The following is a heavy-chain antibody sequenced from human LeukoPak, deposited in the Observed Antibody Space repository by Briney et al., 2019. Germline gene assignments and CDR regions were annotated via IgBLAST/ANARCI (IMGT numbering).Heavy chain of an antibody. CDR2: IIPILGIA. CDR1: GGTFSSYT. CDR3: ARDGGDDILTGYWAYFDY. Sequence: SVKVSCKASGGTFSSYTISWVRQAPGQGLEWMGRIIPILGIANYAQKFQGRATITADKSTSTAYMELSSLRSEDTAVYYCARDGGDDILTGYWAYFDYWGQGTLVTVSS. V-gene: IGHV1-69*04. D-gene: IGHD3-9*01. J-gene: IGHJ4*02.